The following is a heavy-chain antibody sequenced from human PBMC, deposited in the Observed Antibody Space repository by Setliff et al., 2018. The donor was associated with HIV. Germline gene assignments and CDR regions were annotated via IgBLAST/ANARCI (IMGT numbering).Heavy chain of an antibody. CDR2: IYDSGVT. CDR1: GATISRHF. V-gene: IGHV4-59*11. Sequence: SETLSLTCTVSGATISRHFWSWIRQSPGKVLEWIGTIYDSGVTKYNPSLKTRVSVSVDTSRSHLSLSLTSVTPADTAVYYCARRQWGTSAYYEFFQQWGQGSLVTVSS. J-gene: IGHJ1*01. D-gene: IGHD3-3*01. CDR3: ARRQWGTSAYYEFFQQ.